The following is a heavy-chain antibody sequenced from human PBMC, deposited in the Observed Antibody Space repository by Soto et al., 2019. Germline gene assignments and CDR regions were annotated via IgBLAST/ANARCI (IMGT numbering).Heavy chain of an antibody. CDR2: IIPNFGAA. J-gene: IGHJ3*02. CDR3: ARLFMGRDSGDYEAFKI. V-gene: IGHV1-69*01. D-gene: IGHD4-17*01. Sequence: QVQMVQSGAEVKKPGSSVKVSCKASGGTFSSYSISWVRQAPGQGLEWMGAIIPNFGAADYAQKVQGSVSNTADQPTNTVYMGVSSLRSEDTAIYYWARLFMGRDSGDYEAFKIWGQGTMVTVSS. CDR1: GGTFSSYS.